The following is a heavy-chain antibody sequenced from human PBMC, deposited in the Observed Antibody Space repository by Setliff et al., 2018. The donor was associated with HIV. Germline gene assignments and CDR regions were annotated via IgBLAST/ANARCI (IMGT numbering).Heavy chain of an antibody. V-gene: IGHV3-11*04. J-gene: IGHJ4*02. Sequence: TGGSLRLSCAASGFTFSDYHMSWIRQAPGKGLEWVSYISSSGSTIDYADSVMGRFAISRDNAQNSLSLQMNSLRAEDTALYYCARVGSGWPQDWGQGTLVTVSS. CDR2: ISSSGSTI. D-gene: IGHD6-19*01. CDR3: ARVGSGWPQD. CDR1: GFTFSDYH.